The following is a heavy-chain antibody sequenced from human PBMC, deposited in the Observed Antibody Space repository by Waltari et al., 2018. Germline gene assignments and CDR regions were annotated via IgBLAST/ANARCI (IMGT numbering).Heavy chain of an antibody. CDR2: ITPKTGAT. Sequence: QVQLVQSGAEVKKPGASLKVSCKASGYTFTNFYMHWVREAPGQGLEWMGWITPKTGATKYAHKFQDRVTMTRDTSIDTVYMELTRLRSDDTAVYYCARDIDHGALSLDFWGQGTLVTVSS. CDR1: GYTFTNFY. D-gene: IGHD4-17*01. J-gene: IGHJ4*02. CDR3: ARDIDHGALSLDF. V-gene: IGHV1-2*02.